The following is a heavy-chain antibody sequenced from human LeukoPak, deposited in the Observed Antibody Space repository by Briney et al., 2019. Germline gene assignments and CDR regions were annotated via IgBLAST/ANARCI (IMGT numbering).Heavy chain of an antibody. CDR2: ISSSSSYI. Sequence: GGSLRLSCAASGFTFSSYSMNWVRQAPGKGLEWVSSISSSSSYIYYADSVKGRFTISRDNAKNSLYLQMNSLRAEDTAVYYCARDPGYSSGWYDIALGYWGQGTLVTVSS. D-gene: IGHD6-19*01. CDR1: GFTFSSYS. V-gene: IGHV3-21*01. J-gene: IGHJ4*02. CDR3: ARDPGYSSGWYDIALGY.